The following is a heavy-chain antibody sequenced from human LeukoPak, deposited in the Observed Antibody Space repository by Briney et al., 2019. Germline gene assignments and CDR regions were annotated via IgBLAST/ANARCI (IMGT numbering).Heavy chain of an antibody. Sequence: ASVKVSCKASGYTFTSYDINWVRQATGQGLEWMGWMNPNSGNTGYAQKFQGRVTITRNTSISTAYMELSSPRSEDTAVYYCARGLSGWYRMPFDYWGQGTLVTVSS. D-gene: IGHD6-19*01. CDR1: GYTFTSYD. CDR3: ARGLSGWYRMPFDY. J-gene: IGHJ4*02. CDR2: MNPNSGNT. V-gene: IGHV1-8*03.